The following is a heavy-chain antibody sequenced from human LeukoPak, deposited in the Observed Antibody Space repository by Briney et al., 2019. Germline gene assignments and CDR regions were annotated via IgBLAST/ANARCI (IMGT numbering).Heavy chain of an antibody. CDR1: GFTFSSYG. J-gene: IGHJ4*02. V-gene: IGHV3-30*03. CDR3: APTDYGDYYRDHEGATYFDY. CDR2: ISYDGSNK. D-gene: IGHD4-17*01. Sequence: GGSLRLSCAASGFTFSSYGMHWVRQAPGKGLEWVAVISYDGSNKYYADSVKGRFTISRDNSKNTLYLQMNSLRAEDTAVYYCAPTDYGDYYRDHEGATYFDYWGQGTLVTVSS.